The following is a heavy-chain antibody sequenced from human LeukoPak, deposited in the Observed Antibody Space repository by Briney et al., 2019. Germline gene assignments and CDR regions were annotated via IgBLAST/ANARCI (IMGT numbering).Heavy chain of an antibody. Sequence: ASVKVSCKASGYTFTGYYMHWVRQAPGQGLEWMGWINPNSGGTNYAQKFQGRVTMTRDTSISTAYMELSRLRSDDTAVYYCARAGLYYDSSGYCSGWFDPWGQGTLVTVSS. D-gene: IGHD3-22*01. V-gene: IGHV1-2*02. CDR3: ARAGLYYDSSGYCSGWFDP. J-gene: IGHJ5*02. CDR1: GYTFTGYY. CDR2: INPNSGGT.